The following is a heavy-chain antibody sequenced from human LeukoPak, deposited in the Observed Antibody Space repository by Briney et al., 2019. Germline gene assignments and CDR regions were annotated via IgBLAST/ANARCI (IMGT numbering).Heavy chain of an antibody. Sequence: PGGSLRLSCAASGFTFSYYEMSWVRQAPGKGLEWISYISNSITYYADSVKGRFTISRDNAKNSLYLQMNSLRAEDTAIYYCVRGYCSDWGQGTLVTVSS. CDR3: VRGYCSD. J-gene: IGHJ4*02. CDR1: GFTFSYYE. CDR2: ISNSIT. V-gene: IGHV3-48*03. D-gene: IGHD2-15*01.